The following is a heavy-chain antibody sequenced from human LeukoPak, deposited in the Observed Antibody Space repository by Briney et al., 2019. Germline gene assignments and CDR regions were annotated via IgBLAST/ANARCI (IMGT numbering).Heavy chain of an antibody. D-gene: IGHD3-3*01. CDR3: ARRGIKISGVLVYHYSGLDV. Sequence: PGGSLRLSCAGSGFTFSRHWMNCVRQAPGKGREWGASIKDDVSEKHSLDTVNGRFAISRDNAKNSLYLQMSSLRAEDTSVYYCARRGIKISGVLVYHYSGLDVWGQGTTVTVSS. J-gene: IGHJ6*02. CDR2: IKDDVSEK. CDR1: GFTFSRHW. V-gene: IGHV3-7*02.